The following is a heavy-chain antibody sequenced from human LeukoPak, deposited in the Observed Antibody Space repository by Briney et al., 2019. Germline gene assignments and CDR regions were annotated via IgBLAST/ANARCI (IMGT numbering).Heavy chain of an antibody. CDR2: MNPNRGNT. J-gene: IGHJ4*02. Sequence: GASVSVSCTESGYTFTSYDIKWVRQAPGEGGEWMGWMNPNRGNTVYAQTLEGRVTITRNRSRSTAYMELSSLRSEDTAVYYCARGPGQQLVDYWGQGTLVTVSS. D-gene: IGHD6-13*01. V-gene: IGHV1-8*01. CDR3: ARGPGQQLVDY. CDR1: GYTFTSYD.